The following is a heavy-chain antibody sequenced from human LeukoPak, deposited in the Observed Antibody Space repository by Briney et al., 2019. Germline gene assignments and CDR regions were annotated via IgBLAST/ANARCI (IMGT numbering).Heavy chain of an antibody. CDR1: GFTFSSYG. CDR2: IRYDGSNK. Sequence: PGGSLRLSCAASGFTFSSYGMHWVRQAPGKGLEWVAFIRYDGSNKYYADSVKGRFTISRDNSKNTLYLQMNSLRAEDTAVYYCAREVEYYDSSGYPDYWGQGTLVTVSS. V-gene: IGHV3-30*02. J-gene: IGHJ4*02. D-gene: IGHD3-22*01. CDR3: AREVEYYDSSGYPDY.